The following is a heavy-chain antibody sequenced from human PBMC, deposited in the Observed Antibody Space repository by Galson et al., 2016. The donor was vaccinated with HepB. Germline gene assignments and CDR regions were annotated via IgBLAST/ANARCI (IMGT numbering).Heavy chain of an antibody. J-gene: IGHJ6*03. V-gene: IGHV5-10-1*01. CDR3: ARHLGGTQGGNRWSGYYYYMDV. CDR1: GYIFSNYW. Sequence: QSGAEVKKPGESLRISCETSGYIFSNYWISWVRQTPGKGLEWMGRIDPSDSYTNYNPSFQGHVTISTDESISTVYLQWSGLKASDTGIYYCARHLGGTQGGNRWSGYYYYMDVWGKGTTVIVSS. D-gene: IGHD3-16*01. CDR2: IDPSDSYT.